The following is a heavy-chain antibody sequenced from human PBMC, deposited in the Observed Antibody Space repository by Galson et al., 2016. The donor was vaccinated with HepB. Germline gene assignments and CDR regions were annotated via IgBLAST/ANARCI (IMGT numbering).Heavy chain of an antibody. J-gene: IGHJ4*02. Sequence: SLRLSCAASGFTFSDYYMSWIRQAPGKGLEWVSYTTRSGTTTYYADSVRGRFTISRDNAKNSLYLQMNSLRAEDTAVYYCARLPSGTLDFWGQGILVTVSS. V-gene: IGHV3-11*01. CDR1: GFTFSDYY. D-gene: IGHD1-1*01. CDR3: ARLPSGTLDF. CDR2: TTRSGTTT.